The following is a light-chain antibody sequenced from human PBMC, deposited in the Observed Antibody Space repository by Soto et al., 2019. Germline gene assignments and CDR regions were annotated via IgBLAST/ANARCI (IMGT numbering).Light chain of an antibody. CDR1: SSTVGGFNV. Sequence: QSALTQPASVSGSPGQSITISCTGTSSTVGGFNVVSWYQQHPGKAPKVIIYEGIKRPSGVSNRFSGSNSGSTASLTISGLQAEDAADYYCCSYVGATTYVFGTGTQLTVL. CDR2: EGI. V-gene: IGLV2-23*01. CDR3: CSYVGATTYV. J-gene: IGLJ1*01.